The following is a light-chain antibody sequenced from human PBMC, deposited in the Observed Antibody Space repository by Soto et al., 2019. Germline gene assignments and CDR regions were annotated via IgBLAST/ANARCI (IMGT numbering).Light chain of an antibody. V-gene: IGLV2-14*01. CDR3: SSYASSNTLL. CDR1: TSDVGDYNF. J-gene: IGLJ2*01. CDR2: DVS. Sequence: HSALTQPAYVSGSPGQLITISCTGTTSDVGDYNFVSWYQQHPGKAPKLMIYDVSSRPSGVSHRFSGSKSGNTASLTISGIQAEDEADYYCSSYASSNTLLFGGGTKLTVL.